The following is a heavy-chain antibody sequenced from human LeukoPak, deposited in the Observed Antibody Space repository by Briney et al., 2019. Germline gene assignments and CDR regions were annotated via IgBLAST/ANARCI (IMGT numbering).Heavy chain of an antibody. CDR2: ISYDGSNK. CDR1: GFTFSSYA. CDR3: ARGVSNYDILTGSMHFDY. J-gene: IGHJ4*02. D-gene: IGHD3-9*01. Sequence: GGSLRHSCAASGFTFSSYAMHWVRQAPGKGLEWVAVISYDGSNKYYADSVKGRFTISRDNSKNTLYLQMNSLRAEDTAVYYCARGVSNYDILTGSMHFDYWGQGTLVTVSS. V-gene: IGHV3-30-3*01.